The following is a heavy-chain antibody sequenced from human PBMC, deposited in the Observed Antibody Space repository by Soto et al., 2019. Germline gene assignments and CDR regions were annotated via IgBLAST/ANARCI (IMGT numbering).Heavy chain of an antibody. J-gene: IGHJ6*02. CDR3: ANEADGGHSGGYYYGMAV. Sequence: QGQLVQSGAEVKKPGSSVKVSCKASGGTFSSYAISWVRQAPGQGLEWMGGIIPIFGTANYAQKFQGRVTITADESTSTAYMGLSSLKSEATAGYYWANEADGGHSGGYYYGMAVWGQGTTVTVSS. V-gene: IGHV1-69*12. CDR1: GGTFSSYA. CDR2: IIPIFGTA. D-gene: IGHD5-12*01.